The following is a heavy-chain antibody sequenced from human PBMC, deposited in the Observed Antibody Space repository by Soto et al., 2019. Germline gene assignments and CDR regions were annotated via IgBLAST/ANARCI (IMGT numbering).Heavy chain of an antibody. J-gene: IGHJ4*02. CDR2: TRNKANSYTT. CDR1: GFTFSDHY. CDR3: ARGPNPYYYDSSGYYYAPNFDY. Sequence: SLRLSCAASGFTFSDHYMDWVRQAPGKGLEWVGRTRNKANSYTTEYAASVKGRFTISRDDSKNSLYLQMNSLKTEDTAVYYCARGPNPYYYDSSGYYYAPNFDYWGQGTLVTVSS. V-gene: IGHV3-72*01. D-gene: IGHD3-22*01.